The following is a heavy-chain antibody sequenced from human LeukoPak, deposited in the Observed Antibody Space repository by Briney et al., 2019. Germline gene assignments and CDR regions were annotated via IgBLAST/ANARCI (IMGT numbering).Heavy chain of an antibody. V-gene: IGHV3-7*01. Sequence: PGGSLRLSCAASGFTFSSYWMSWVRQAPGKGLEWVANIKQDGSEKYYVDSVKGRFTISRDNAKNSLYLQMNSLRAEDTAVYYCARDGYSSSWVYYYYGLDVWGQGTTVTVSS. D-gene: IGHD6-13*01. CDR2: IKQDGSEK. J-gene: IGHJ6*02. CDR3: ARDGYSSSWVYYYYGLDV. CDR1: GFTFSSYW.